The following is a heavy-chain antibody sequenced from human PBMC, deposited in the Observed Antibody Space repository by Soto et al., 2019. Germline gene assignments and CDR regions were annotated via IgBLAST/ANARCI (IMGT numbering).Heavy chain of an antibody. CDR1: GFTFSNAW. CDR3: TTDPHGGGDCYNSDAFDI. D-gene: IGHD2-21*02. V-gene: IGHV3-15*01. J-gene: IGHJ3*02. Sequence: GGSLRLSCAASGFTFSNAWMSWVRQAPGKGLEWVGRIKSKTDGETTDYAAPVKGIITISRDDSKNTLYLKMNSLKAEDTVVYYGTTDPHGGGDCYNSDAFDIWGQGTMVTVSS. CDR2: IKSKTDGETT.